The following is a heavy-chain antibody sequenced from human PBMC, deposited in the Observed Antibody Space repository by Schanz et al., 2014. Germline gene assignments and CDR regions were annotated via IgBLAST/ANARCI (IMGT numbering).Heavy chain of an antibody. CDR1: GFTFDKYA. D-gene: IGHD4-17*01. CDR3: ARKMKLGVYGGKGHDSLDI. J-gene: IGHJ3*02. V-gene: IGHV3-74*02. Sequence: EVQVVQSGGGLVKPGGSLRLSCAASGFTFDKYAMTWVRQAPGKGLVWVARINSVGSNTDYADSVTGRFTISRDNAKNTLYLQMNTLRAEDTAVYYCARKMKLGVYGGKGHDSLDIWGQGTMVTVSS. CDR2: INSVGSNT.